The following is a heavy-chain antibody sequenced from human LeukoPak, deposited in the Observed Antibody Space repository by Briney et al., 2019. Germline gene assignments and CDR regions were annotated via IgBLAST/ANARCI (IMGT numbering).Heavy chain of an antibody. CDR2: ISGSGGST. J-gene: IGHJ4*02. V-gene: IGHV3-23*01. D-gene: IGHD3-22*01. CDR3: AKDQSGITMIVVDSYYFDY. CDR1: GFTFSSYA. Sequence: GGSLRLSCAAPGFTFSSYAMSWVRRAPGKGLEWVSAISGSGGSTYYADSVKGRFTISRDNSKNTLYLQMNSLRAEDTAVYYCAKDQSGITMIVVDSYYFDYWGQGTLVTVSS.